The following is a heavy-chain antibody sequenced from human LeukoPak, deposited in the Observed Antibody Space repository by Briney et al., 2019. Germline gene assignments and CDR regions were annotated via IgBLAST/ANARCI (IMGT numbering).Heavy chain of an antibody. CDR3: ARLGDSSGWYAGRSTFDY. J-gene: IGHJ4*02. V-gene: IGHV4-59*08. CDR2: VFFEGNT. D-gene: IGHD6-19*01. CDR1: GVSMRGAY. Sequence: PSETLSLTCTVSGVSMRGAYWSWIRQPPGKGLEWIGYVFFEGNTRYNPSLKSRVTISVDTSKNQFSLKLSSVTAADTAVYYCARLGDSSGWYAGRSTFDYWGQGTLVTVSS.